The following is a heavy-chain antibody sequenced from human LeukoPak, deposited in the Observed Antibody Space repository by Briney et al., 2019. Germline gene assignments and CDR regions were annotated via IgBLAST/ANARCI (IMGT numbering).Heavy chain of an antibody. CDR2: INHSGST. D-gene: IGHD5-24*01. CDR1: DGSFSGYY. V-gene: IGHV4-34*01. CDR3: ASLRRRDGYNNYFDY. J-gene: IGHJ4*02. Sequence: SETLSLTCAVYDGSFSGYYWSWIRQPPGKGLEWIGEINHSGSTNYNPSLKSRVTISVDTSKNQFSLKLSSVTAADTAVYYCASLRRRDGYNNYFDYWGQGTLVTVSS.